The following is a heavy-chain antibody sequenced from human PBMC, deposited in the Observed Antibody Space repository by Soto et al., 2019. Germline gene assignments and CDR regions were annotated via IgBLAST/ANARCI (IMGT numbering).Heavy chain of an antibody. CDR3: ATQGVGGSYVYTFDP. CDR1: GGSITSSSYY. Sequence: QLHLRESGPGLVKPSETLSLTCTVSGGSITSSSYYWGWIRQPPGKGLEWIGSIYYRGSTYYNPSPRSRVTLSVDTSKNQFSMKQSSVTAADTAVYYCATQGVGGSYVYTFDPWGQGTLVTVSS. CDR2: IYYRGST. D-gene: IGHD1-26*01. V-gene: IGHV4-39*01. J-gene: IGHJ5*02.